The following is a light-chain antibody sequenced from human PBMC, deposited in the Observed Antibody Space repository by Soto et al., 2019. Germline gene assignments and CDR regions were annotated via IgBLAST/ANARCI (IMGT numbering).Light chain of an antibody. J-gene: IGKJ1*01. Sequence: EIALTLSPGTLTLSPGERATLSGRASQSVSSIYLAWYQQKPGQAPSLLIYGASSRATGIPDRFSGSGSGTDFTLTISRLEPEDFAVYYCQQYGGSPWTFGQGTKVDIK. CDR2: GAS. CDR3: QQYGGSPWT. CDR1: QSVSSIY. V-gene: IGKV3-20*01.